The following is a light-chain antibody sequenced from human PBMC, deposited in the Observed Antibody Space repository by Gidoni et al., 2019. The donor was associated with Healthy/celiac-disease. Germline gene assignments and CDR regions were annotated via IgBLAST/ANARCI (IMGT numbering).Light chain of an antibody. Sequence: QSVLTQQPSASGTPGQRGTISCSGSSSNIGSNYVYWYKQLPGTAPTLLIYRNNQRPSCVPDRFSVSKSGTSASLAISGLLSEDEAGYYCAAWDDSLSGPVFGGGTKLTVL. V-gene: IGLV1-47*01. CDR3: AAWDDSLSGPV. CDR2: RNN. J-gene: IGLJ3*02. CDR1: SSNIGSNY.